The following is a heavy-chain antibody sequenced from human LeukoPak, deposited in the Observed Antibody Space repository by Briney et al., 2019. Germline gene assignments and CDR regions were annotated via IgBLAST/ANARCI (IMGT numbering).Heavy chain of an antibody. J-gene: IGHJ4*02. D-gene: IGHD2-2*01. CDR3: AREPDRVVPAPLGEDFDY. Sequence: GGSLRLSCAASGFTFSSYSMNWVRQAPGKGLEWVSSISSSSSYIYYADSVKGRFTISRDNAKNSLYLRMNSLRAEDTAVYYCAREPDRVVPAPLGEDFDYWGQGTLVTVSS. CDR2: ISSSSSYI. V-gene: IGHV3-21*01. CDR1: GFTFSSYS.